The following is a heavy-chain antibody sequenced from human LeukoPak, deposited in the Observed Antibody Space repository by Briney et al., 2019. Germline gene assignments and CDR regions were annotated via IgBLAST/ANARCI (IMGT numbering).Heavy chain of an antibody. CDR2: IYYTGST. J-gene: IGHJ3*02. Sequence: SETLSLTCSVSGAFISTYFWSWIRQPPGKGLEWIGYIYYTGSTNYNPSLKSRVTISVGTSKNQFSLKLSSVTAADTAVYYCARPSRSISTAGAFDIWGQGTMVTVSS. D-gene: IGHD3-10*01. CDR3: ARPSRSISTAGAFDI. V-gene: IGHV4-59*01. CDR1: GAFISTYF.